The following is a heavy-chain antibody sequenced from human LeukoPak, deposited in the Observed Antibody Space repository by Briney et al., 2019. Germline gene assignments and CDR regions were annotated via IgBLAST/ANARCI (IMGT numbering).Heavy chain of an antibody. CDR3: ASMGATMKAYGY. J-gene: IGHJ4*02. V-gene: IGHV4-34*01. Sequence: SETPSLTCAVYGGSFSGYYWSWIRQPPGKGLEWIGEINHSGSTNYNPSLKSRVTISVDTSKNQFSLKLSSVTAADTAVYYCASMGATMKAYGYWGQGTLVTVSS. CDR1: GGSFSGYY. CDR2: INHSGST. D-gene: IGHD1-26*01.